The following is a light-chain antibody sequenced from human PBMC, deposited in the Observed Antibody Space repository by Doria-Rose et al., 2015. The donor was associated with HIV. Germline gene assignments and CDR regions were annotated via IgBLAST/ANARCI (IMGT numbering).Light chain of an antibody. CDR1: QSVSSSY. CDR2: GAS. CDR3: QQYDTSPWT. V-gene: IGKV3-20*01. Sequence: PGEGATLSCRASQSVSSSYLGRFQQKPGQAPRLLIYGASNRATGIPDRFSGSGSGTDFALTISRLEPEDFAVYYCQQYDTSPWTFGQGTKVEI. J-gene: IGKJ1*01.